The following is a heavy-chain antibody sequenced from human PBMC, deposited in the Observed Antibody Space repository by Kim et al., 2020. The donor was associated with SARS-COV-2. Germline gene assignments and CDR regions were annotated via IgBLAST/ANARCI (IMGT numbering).Heavy chain of an antibody. CDR1: GGTFSSYA. V-gene: IGHV1-69*13. D-gene: IGHD3-16*01. Sequence: SVKVSCKASGGTFSSYAISWVRQAPGQGLAWMGGIIPIFGTANYAQKFQGRVTITADESTGTAYMELRSLRSEDRAGYYCAWTKRWGNWFGPWGQGRLV. J-gene: IGHJ5*02. CDR2: IIPIFGTA. CDR3: AWTKRWGNWFGP.